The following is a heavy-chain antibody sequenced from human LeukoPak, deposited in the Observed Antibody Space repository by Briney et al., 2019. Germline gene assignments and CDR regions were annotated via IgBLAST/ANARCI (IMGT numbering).Heavy chain of an antibody. D-gene: IGHD3-10*01. CDR2: INVSGGGT. Sequence: GGSLRLSCAASGFTFSSYAMSWVRQAPGKGLEWVSAINVSGGGTYYADSVKGRFSISRDNSKNTLYLQMNSLRAEDTAVYYCAREKGRGVISPYYDYWGQGTLVTVSS. J-gene: IGHJ4*02. CDR1: GFTFSSYA. CDR3: AREKGRGVISPYYDY. V-gene: IGHV3-23*01.